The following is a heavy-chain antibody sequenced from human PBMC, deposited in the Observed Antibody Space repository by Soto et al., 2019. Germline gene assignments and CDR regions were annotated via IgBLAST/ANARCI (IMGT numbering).Heavy chain of an antibody. CDR2: INSDGSST. D-gene: IGHD2-15*01. V-gene: IGHV3-74*01. Sequence: EVQLVESGGGLVQPGGSLRLSCAASGFTFSSYWMHWVRQAPGKGLVWVSRINSDGSSTSYADSVKGRFTISRDNAKNTLYLQMNSLRAEDAAVYYCARDFDYRLLPSHWGQGTLVTVSS. J-gene: IGHJ4*02. CDR3: ARDFDYRLLPSH. CDR1: GFTFSSYW.